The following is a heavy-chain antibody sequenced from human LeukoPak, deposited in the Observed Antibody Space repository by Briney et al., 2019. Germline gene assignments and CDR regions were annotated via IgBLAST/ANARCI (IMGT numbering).Heavy chain of an antibody. D-gene: IGHD4-17*01. CDR3: TTRDGGYFDY. Sequence: ASVKVSCKASGYSFTGYFIHWVRQAPGQGLEWMGRVNPNRGGTNYAQKFQGRVTMTRDTSISTVYMELSSLRSEDTAVYYCTTRDGGYFDYWGQGTLVTVSS. CDR1: GYSFTGYF. V-gene: IGHV1-2*06. CDR2: VNPNRGGT. J-gene: IGHJ4*02.